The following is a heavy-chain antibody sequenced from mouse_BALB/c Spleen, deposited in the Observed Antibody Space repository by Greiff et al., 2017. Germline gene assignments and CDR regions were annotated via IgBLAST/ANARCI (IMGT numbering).Heavy chain of an antibody. V-gene: IGHV6-6*02. CDR2: IRLKSNNYAT. CDR3: TREGDGFAY. Sequence: EVKLVESGGGLVQPGGSMKLSCVASGFTFSNYWMNWVRQSPEKGLEWVAEIRLKSNNYATHYAESVKGRFTISRDDSKSSVYLQMNNLRAEDTGIYYCTREGDGFAYWGQGTLVTVSA. J-gene: IGHJ3*01. CDR1: GFTFSNYW. D-gene: IGHD3-3*01.